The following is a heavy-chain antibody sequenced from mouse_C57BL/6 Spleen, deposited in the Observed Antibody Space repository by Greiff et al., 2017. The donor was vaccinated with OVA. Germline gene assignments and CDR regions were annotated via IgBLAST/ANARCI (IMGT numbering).Heavy chain of an antibody. CDR3: APITSGYYYAMDY. Sequence: EVQLQQSGPELVKPGASVKISCKASGYTFTDYYMNWVKQSHGKSLEWIGDINPNNGGTSYNQKFKGKATLTVDKSSSTAYMELRSLTSEDSAVYYCAPITSGYYYAMDYWGQGTSVTVSS. D-gene: IGHD3-1*01. J-gene: IGHJ4*01. CDR2: INPNNGGT. V-gene: IGHV1-26*01. CDR1: GYTFTDYY.